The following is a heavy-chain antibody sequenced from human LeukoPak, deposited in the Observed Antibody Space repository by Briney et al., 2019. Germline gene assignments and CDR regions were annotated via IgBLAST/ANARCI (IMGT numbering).Heavy chain of an antibody. CDR2: IYYNGNT. J-gene: IGHJ4*02. CDR1: GGSISSGNYY. Sequence: PSQTLSLTCTVSGGSISSGNYYWSWIRQHPGKGLEWIGYIYYNGNTYYNPSLKSRVTISVDTSKTQFSLKLSSVIAADTAVYYCAREREMTTRAGRIYYFDYWGQGTLVTVSS. CDR3: AREREMTTRAGRIYYFDY. D-gene: IGHD5-24*01. V-gene: IGHV4-31*03.